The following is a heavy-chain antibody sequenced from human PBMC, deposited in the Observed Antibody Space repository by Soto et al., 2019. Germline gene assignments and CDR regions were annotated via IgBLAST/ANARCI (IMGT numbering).Heavy chain of an antibody. Sequence: ASVKVSCKASGYTFTGYYMHWVRQAPGQGLEWMGWINPNSGGTNYAQKFQGWVTMTRDTSISTAYMELSRLRSDDTAVYYCARWRLIRYFDWPSGDYYYGMDVWGQGTTVTVSS. J-gene: IGHJ6*02. V-gene: IGHV1-2*04. CDR1: GYTFTGYY. CDR2: INPNSGGT. CDR3: ARWRLIRYFDWPSGDYYYGMDV. D-gene: IGHD3-9*01.